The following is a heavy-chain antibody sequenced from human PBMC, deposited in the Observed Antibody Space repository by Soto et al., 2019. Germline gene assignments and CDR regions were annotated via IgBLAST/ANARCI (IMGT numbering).Heavy chain of an antibody. J-gene: IGHJ4*02. D-gene: IGHD3-22*01. Sequence: SETLSLTCTVSGGSISSYYWSWIRQPPGKGLEWIGYIYYSGSTNYNPSLKSRVTISVDTSKNQFSLKLSSVTAADTAVYYCARTPYYYDSSGYIFDYWGQGTLVTVSS. CDR3: ARTPYYYDSSGYIFDY. CDR2: IYYSGST. CDR1: GGSISSYY. V-gene: IGHV4-59*01.